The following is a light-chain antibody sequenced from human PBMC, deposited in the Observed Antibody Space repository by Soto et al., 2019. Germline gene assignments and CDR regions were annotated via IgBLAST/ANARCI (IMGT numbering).Light chain of an antibody. Sequence: DIQMTQSPSTLSASVGDRVTITCRASQSISSWLAWYQQKPGKAPKLLIYKASSLESGVPSRFSGSGSGTEFTLNISSLEPYDFATYYCQQYNSYAYTFGQGTKLEIK. CDR3: QQYNSYAYT. CDR2: KAS. J-gene: IGKJ2*01. CDR1: QSISSW. V-gene: IGKV1-5*03.